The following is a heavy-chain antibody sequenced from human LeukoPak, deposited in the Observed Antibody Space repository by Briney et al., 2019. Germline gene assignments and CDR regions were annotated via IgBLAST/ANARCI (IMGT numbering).Heavy chain of an antibody. J-gene: IGHJ4*02. CDR2: IDSSSDSI. CDR3: ATPFDY. Sequence: GGSLRLSCAASGFTFSTYSMNWVRQAPGKGLEWVSYIDSSSDSIYYADSVKGRFTISRDNAKNSLYLQMNSLRAEDTGVYYCATPFDYWGQGTLVTVSS. V-gene: IGHV3-48*01. CDR1: GFTFSTYS.